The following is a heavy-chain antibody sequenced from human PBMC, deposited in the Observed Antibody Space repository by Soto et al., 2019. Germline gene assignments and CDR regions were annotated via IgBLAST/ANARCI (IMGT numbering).Heavy chain of an antibody. J-gene: IGHJ4*02. CDR1: GYTFTVASYG. Sequence: QVQLVQSGAEVKKPGASVNVSCKACGYTFTVASYGITWVRQAPGQGLEWMGWISAYNGNTNYAQKLQGRVTMTTYTSTSTAYMELRSLRSDDTAVYYCARTDSRPQDFDFWGQGTLVTVSS. CDR3: ARTDSRPQDFDF. V-gene: IGHV1-18*01. D-gene: IGHD6-13*01. CDR2: ISAYNGNT.